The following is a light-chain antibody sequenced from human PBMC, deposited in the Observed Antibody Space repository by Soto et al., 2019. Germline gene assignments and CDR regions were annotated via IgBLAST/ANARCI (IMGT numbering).Light chain of an antibody. J-gene: IGLJ2*01. Sequence: QSVLTQPPSVSGAAGQRVTISCTGSSSNIGAGHVVHWYQQFPGRAPNLLIYGSSNRPSGVPDRFSGSKSGTSASLAITGLQAEDEADYYCQSYDNTLSASVFGGGTQLTVL. CDR3: QSYDNTLSASV. V-gene: IGLV1-40*01. CDR2: GSS. CDR1: SSNIGAGHV.